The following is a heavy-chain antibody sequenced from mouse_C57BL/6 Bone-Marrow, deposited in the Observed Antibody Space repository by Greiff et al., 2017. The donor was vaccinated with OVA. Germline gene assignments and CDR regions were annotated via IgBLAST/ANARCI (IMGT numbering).Heavy chain of an antibody. J-gene: IGHJ4*01. D-gene: IGHD1-1*01. V-gene: IGHV1-20*01. CDR1: GYSFTGYF. CDR2: INPYNGDT. Sequence: EVQLQQSGPELVKPGDSVKISCKASGYSFTGYFMNWVMQSHGKSLEWIGRINPYNGDTFYNQKFKGKATLTVDKYSRTAHMELRSLTSEDSAVYYCARIGLVAPSDYAMDYWGQGASVTVSS. CDR3: ARIGLVAPSDYAMDY.